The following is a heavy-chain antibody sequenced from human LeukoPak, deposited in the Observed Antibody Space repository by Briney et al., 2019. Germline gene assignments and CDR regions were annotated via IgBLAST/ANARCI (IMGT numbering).Heavy chain of an antibody. J-gene: IGHJ4*02. CDR1: GGSFSGYY. Sequence: PSETLSLTCAVYGGSFSGYYWSWIRQPPGKGLEWIGEINHSGSTNYNPSLKSRVTISVDTSKNQFSLELSSVTAADTAVYYCAREGGDLYYFDYWGQGTLVTVSS. D-gene: IGHD2-21*02. CDR2: INHSGST. V-gene: IGHV4-34*01. CDR3: AREGGDLYYFDY.